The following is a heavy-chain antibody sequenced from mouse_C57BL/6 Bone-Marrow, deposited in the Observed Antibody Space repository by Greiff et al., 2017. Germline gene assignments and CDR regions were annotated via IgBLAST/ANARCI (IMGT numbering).Heavy chain of an antibody. D-gene: IGHD1-1*01. V-gene: IGHV14-4*01. CDR2: IDPENGDT. CDR1: GFNIKDDY. Sequence: EVQVVESGAELVRPGASVKLSCTASGFNIKDDYMHWVKQRPEQGLEWIGWIDPENGDTEYASKYQGKATITADTSSNTAYLQLSSLTSEDTAVYYCTKGLTTFDYWGQGTTLTVSS. CDR3: TKGLTTFDY. J-gene: IGHJ2*01.